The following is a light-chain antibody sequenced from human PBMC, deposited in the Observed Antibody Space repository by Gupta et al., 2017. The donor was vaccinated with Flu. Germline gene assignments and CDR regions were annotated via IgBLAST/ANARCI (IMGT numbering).Light chain of an antibody. Sequence: DIQLTQSPSSLSASVGDRVTITCRASQPISTYLNWYQQKPGKAPNLLIYAASNLQSGVPSRLSGSGSGTEFSLTISSLQPEDVAIYYCQQSYSIPYTFGQGTNLEIK. V-gene: IGKV1-39*01. CDR2: AAS. J-gene: IGKJ2*01. CDR1: QPISTY. CDR3: QQSYSIPYT.